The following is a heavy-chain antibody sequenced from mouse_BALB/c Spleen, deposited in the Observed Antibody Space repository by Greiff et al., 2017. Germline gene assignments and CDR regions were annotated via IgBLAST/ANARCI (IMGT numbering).Heavy chain of an antibody. V-gene: IGHV5-6-5*01. CDR2: ISSGGST. CDR1: GFTFSSYA. D-gene: IGHD2-4*01. Sequence: EVQGVESGGGLVKPGGSLKLSCAASGFTFSSYAMSWVRQTPEKRLEWVASISSGGSTYYPDSVKGRFTISRDNARNILYLQMSSLRSEDTAMYYCARGLSTMITAYAMDYWGQGTSVTVSS. J-gene: IGHJ4*01. CDR3: ARGLSTMITAYAMDY.